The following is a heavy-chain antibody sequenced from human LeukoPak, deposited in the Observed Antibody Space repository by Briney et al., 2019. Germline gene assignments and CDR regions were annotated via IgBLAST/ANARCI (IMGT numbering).Heavy chain of an antibody. CDR1: GFTFSSYS. Sequence: PGGSLRLSCAASGFTFSSYSMNWVRQAPGKGLEWVSYISSSSSIIYYADSVKGRFTISRDNAKNSLYLQMNSLRAEDTAVYYCAREKKTEWTTGAFDMWGQGTMVIVSS. V-gene: IGHV3-48*01. CDR3: AREKKTEWTTGAFDM. J-gene: IGHJ3*02. CDR2: ISSSSSII. D-gene: IGHD3-3*01.